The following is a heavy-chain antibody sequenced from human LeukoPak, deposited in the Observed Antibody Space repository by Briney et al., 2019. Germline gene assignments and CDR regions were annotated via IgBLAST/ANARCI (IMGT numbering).Heavy chain of an antibody. D-gene: IGHD3-3*01. CDR3: AREVRFLSFDY. CDR1: RFTFSSYS. V-gene: IGHV3-48*01. CDR2: ISSSSSTI. J-gene: IGHJ4*02. Sequence: GGSLRLSCAASRFTFSSYSMNWVRQAPGKGLEWVSYISSSSSTIYYADSVKGRFTISRDNAKNSLYLQMNSLRAEDTAVYYCAREVRFLSFDYWGQGTLVTVSS.